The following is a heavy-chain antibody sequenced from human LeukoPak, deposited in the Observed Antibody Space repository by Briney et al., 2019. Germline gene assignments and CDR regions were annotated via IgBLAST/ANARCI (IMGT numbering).Heavy chain of an antibody. D-gene: IGHD3-10*01. J-gene: IGHJ4*02. Sequence: SETLSLTCPVYGGSFSGYYWSWIRQPPGKGLEWIGEINHSGSTNYNPSLKSRVTISVDTSKNQFSLKLSSVTAADTAVYCCARALRGYFDYWGQGTLVTVSS. CDR3: ARALRGYFDY. V-gene: IGHV4-34*01. CDR2: INHSGST. CDR1: GGSFSGYY.